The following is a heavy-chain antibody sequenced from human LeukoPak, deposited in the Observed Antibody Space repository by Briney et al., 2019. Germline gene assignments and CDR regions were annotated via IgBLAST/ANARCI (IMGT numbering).Heavy chain of an antibody. Sequence: ASVKVSCKASGYTFTSYYMHWVRQAPGQGLEWMGIINPSGGSTSYAQKFQGRVTMTRDTSTSTVYMELSSLRSEDTAVYYCARDLGDIVVVVDYSVGYNVWGQGTLVTVSS. CDR2: INPSGGST. D-gene: IGHD2-15*01. CDR1: GYTFTSYY. V-gene: IGHV1-46*01. J-gene: IGHJ4*02. CDR3: ARDLGDIVVVVDYSVGYNV.